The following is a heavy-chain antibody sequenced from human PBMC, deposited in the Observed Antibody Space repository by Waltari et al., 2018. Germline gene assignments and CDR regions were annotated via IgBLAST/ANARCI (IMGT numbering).Heavy chain of an antibody. CDR2: FDPEDGET. J-gene: IGHJ5*02. D-gene: IGHD2-15*01. CDR3: AILYCGGGSCYEVSGNQGGFDP. Sequence: QVQLVQSGAEVKKPGASVKVSCKVSGYTLTELSMHWVRQAPGKGLEWMGGFDPEDGETIYAQKFQGRVTMTEDTSTDTAYMELSSLRSEDSAVYYCAILYCGGGSCYEVSGNQGGFDPWGQGTLVTVSS. V-gene: IGHV1-24*01. CDR1: GYTLTELS.